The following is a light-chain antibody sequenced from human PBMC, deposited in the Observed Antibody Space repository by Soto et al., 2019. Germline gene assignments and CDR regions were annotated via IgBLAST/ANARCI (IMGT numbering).Light chain of an antibody. J-gene: IGKJ1*01. Sequence: TQSPSSLSASVGDRVTITCRASQDIRNDLGWYQEKVGQAPKLLIYAASKLQSGVPSRFSGSGSGTDFTLTISSLQTEDFATYYCLQDYNYPWTFGQGTKVEI. CDR3: LQDYNYPWT. V-gene: IGKV1-6*01. CDR2: AAS. CDR1: QDIRND.